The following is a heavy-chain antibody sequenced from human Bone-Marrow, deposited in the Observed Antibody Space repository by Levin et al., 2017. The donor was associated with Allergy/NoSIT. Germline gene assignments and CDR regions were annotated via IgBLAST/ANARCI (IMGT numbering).Heavy chain of an antibody. J-gene: IGHJ6*02. D-gene: IGHD2-21*02. CDR2: IKQDGSEK. CDR3: ARDTTRSSRLAYCGGDCYTHYDGMDV. V-gene: IGHV3-7*01. CDR1: GFTFSSYW. Sequence: QPGGSLRLSCAASGFTFSSYWMSWVRQAPGKGLEWVANIKQDGSEKYYVDSVKGRFTISRDNAKNSLYLQMNSLRAEDTDVYYCARDTTRSSRLAYCGGDCYTHYDGMDVWGQGTTVTVSS.